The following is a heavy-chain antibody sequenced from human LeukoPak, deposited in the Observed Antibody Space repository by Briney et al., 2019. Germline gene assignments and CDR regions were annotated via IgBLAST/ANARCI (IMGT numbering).Heavy chain of an antibody. CDR3: ARVSPCSSTSCPDY. Sequence: PGGSLRLSCAASGFTFSSYSMNWVRQAPGKGLEWVSSISSSSSYTYYADSVKGRFTISRDNAKNSLYLQMNSLRAEDTAVYYCARVSPCSSTSCPDYWGQGTLVTVSS. D-gene: IGHD2-2*01. CDR2: ISSSSSYT. CDR1: GFTFSSYS. J-gene: IGHJ4*02. V-gene: IGHV3-21*01.